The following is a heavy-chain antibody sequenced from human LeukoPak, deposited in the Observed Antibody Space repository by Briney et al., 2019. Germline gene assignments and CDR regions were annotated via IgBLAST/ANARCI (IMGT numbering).Heavy chain of an antibody. V-gene: IGHV1-2*02. CDR1: GYTFTGYY. CDR3: ARDLTVTTLLPYYYGMDV. D-gene: IGHD4-17*01. J-gene: IGHJ6*02. CDR2: INPNSGGT. Sequence: ASVKVSCKASGYTFTGYYMHWVRQAPGQGLEWMGWINPNSGGTNYAQKFQGRVTMTRDTSISTAYMELSRLRSDDTAGYYCARDLTVTTLLPYYYGMDVWGQGTTVTVSS.